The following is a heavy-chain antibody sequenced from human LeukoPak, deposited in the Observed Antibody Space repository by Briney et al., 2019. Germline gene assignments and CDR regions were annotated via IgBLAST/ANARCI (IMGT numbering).Heavy chain of an antibody. CDR1: GFTFTSYS. V-gene: IGHV3-23*01. CDR2: ISGSGGST. CDR3: ANSRVGATDYGMDV. J-gene: IGHJ6*02. D-gene: IGHD1-26*01. Sequence: GGSLRLSCAASGFTFTSYSMNWVRQAPGKGLEWVSAISGSGGSTYYADSVKGRFTISRDNSKNTLYLQMNSLRAEDTAVYYCANSRVGATDYGMDVWGQGTTVTVSS.